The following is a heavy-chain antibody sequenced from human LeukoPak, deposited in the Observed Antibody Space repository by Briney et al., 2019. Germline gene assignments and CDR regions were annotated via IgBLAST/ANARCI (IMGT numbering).Heavy chain of an antibody. CDR1: GGSISSYY. V-gene: IGHV4-59*12. Sequence: YPSETLSLTRTVSGGSISSYYWSWIRQPPGKGLEWIGYIYYSGSTNYNPSLKSRVTISVDTSKNQFSLKLSSVTAADTAIYYCARARSQVVAATNWGQGTLVTVSS. D-gene: IGHD2-15*01. CDR3: ARARSQVVAATN. CDR2: IYYSGST. J-gene: IGHJ4*02.